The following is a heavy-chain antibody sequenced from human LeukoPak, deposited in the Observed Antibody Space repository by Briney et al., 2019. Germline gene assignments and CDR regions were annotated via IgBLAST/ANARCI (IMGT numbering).Heavy chain of an antibody. J-gene: IGHJ4*02. V-gene: IGHV3-9*01. Sequence: GRSLRLSCAASGFTFDGFAMFWVRQAPGKGLEWVSGISYNSGSIGYGVSVRGRFTISRDNAKNSLYLQMNSLRPEDTAFYYCLKDPYTGTGGQWGQGTLVTVSP. CDR1: GFTFDGFA. D-gene: IGHD7-27*01. CDR3: LKDPYTGTGGQ. CDR2: ISYNSGSI.